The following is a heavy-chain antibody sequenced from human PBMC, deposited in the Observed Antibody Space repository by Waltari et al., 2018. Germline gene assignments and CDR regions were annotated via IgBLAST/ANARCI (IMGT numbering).Heavy chain of an antibody. Sequence: QLQLQESGPGLVKPSETLSLTCTVSGGSISSSSYYWGWIRQPPGKGLEWIGSIYYSGSTYYNPSLKSRVTISVDTSKNQFSLKLSSVTAADTAVYYCARDQIAAAGDYYYYGMDVWGQGTTVTVSS. J-gene: IGHJ6*02. CDR1: GGSISSSSYY. CDR2: IYYSGST. V-gene: IGHV4-39*07. CDR3: ARDQIAAAGDYYYYGMDV. D-gene: IGHD6-13*01.